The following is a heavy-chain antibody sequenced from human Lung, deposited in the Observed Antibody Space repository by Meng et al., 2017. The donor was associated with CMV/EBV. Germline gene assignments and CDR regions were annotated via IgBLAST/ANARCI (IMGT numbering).Heavy chain of an antibody. J-gene: IGHJ6*02. V-gene: IGHV3-30*02. CDR3: VKGIYPRTCDCYNYGLDV. CDR1: GFTFNTYA. Sequence: GESXKISCAASGFTFNTYAMHWVRQAPGKGLEWVAFIRFGASNKYYADSVKGRFTISRDNFKNTLFLQMNSLRPEDTAVYYGVKGIYPRTCDCYNYGLDVWXQGTXVTVSS. D-gene: IGHD1-7*01. CDR2: IRFGASNK.